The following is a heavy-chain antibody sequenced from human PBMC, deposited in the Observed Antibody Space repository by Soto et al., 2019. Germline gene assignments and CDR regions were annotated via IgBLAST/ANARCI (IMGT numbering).Heavy chain of an antibody. J-gene: IGHJ4*02. Sequence: GASVKVSCKASGYTFTSYDINWVRQATGQGLEWMGWMNPSSGDTGFAQKFQGRVTMTEDTSTDTAYMELSSLRSEDTAVYYCATLKSTPRTPDYWGQGTLVTVSS. CDR1: GYTFTSYD. CDR3: ATLKSTPRTPDY. CDR2: MNPSSGDT. V-gene: IGHV1-8*01.